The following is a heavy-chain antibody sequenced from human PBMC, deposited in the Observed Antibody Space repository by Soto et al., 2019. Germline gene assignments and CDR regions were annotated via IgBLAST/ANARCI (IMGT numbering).Heavy chain of an antibody. V-gene: IGHV1-18*01. CDR1: GYTFTSYA. CDR2: ISTYNGNT. Sequence: QVQLVQSGAEVEKPGASVKVSCKASGYTFTSYAISWVRQAPGQGLEWMGRISTYNGNTNYAQKLQGRVTLTTDTSTSTAYMELRSLRADDTAVYYCARDAGTDWFDPWGQGTLVTVSS. D-gene: IGHD6-13*01. J-gene: IGHJ5*02. CDR3: ARDAGTDWFDP.